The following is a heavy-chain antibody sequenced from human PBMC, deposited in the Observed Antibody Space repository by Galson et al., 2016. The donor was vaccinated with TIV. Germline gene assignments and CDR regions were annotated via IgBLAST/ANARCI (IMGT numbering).Heavy chain of an antibody. CDR3: ASVNASRWTFDI. Sequence: SVKVSCKASGGTFNTYSFNWVRQAPGQGLERMGAMNPSSGGTNHAQNFQGRVTLTRDTSTTTVYMELSTLRSEDTAVYYCASVNASRWTFDIWGQGTMVTVSS. V-gene: IGHV1-46*02. CDR1: GGTFNTYS. D-gene: IGHD6-13*01. CDR2: MNPSSGGT. J-gene: IGHJ3*02.